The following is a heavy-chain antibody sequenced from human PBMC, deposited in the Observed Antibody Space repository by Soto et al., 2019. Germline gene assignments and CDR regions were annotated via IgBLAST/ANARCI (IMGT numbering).Heavy chain of an antibody. J-gene: IGHJ5*02. CDR2: ISSSGSTI. CDR3: ARVEMAAIGDL. Sequence: EVQLVESGGGLVQPGGSLRLSCAASGFTFSSYEMNWVRQAPGTGLEWVSYISSSGSTIYYADSVMGRFTISRDNAKNSLYLQMNSLRAEDTAVYYCARVEMAAIGDLWGQGTPVTVSS. CDR1: GFTFSSYE. D-gene: IGHD6-19*01. V-gene: IGHV3-48*03.